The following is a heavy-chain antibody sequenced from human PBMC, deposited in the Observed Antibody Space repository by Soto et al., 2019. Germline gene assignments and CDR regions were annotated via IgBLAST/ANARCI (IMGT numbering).Heavy chain of an antibody. J-gene: IGHJ4*02. CDR2: LNPNTGVT. V-gene: IGHV1-2*02. CDR1: AYTLTGYY. CDR3: ARAAVGGEYYYFDY. D-gene: IGHD3-10*01. Sequence: QVQLVQSGAEVKKPGASVMVSCKASAYTLTGYYIPWVRQAPGQGLEWMGWLNPNTGVTKYAHKFQGRVIMTRDTSISTAYMHLSSLTSNDTAIYYCARAAVGGEYYYFDYWGQGTLVTVSS.